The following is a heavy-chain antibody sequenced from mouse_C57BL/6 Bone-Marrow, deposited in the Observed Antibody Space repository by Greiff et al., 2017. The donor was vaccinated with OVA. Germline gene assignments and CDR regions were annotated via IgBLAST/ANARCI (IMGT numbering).Heavy chain of an antibody. CDR1: GYSFTGYY. CDR3: APNDYGSSPAGFAY. CDR2: INPSTGGT. Sequence: VQLQQSGPELVKPGASVKISCKASGYSFTGYYMNWVKQSPEKSLEWIGEINPSTGGTTYNQKFKAKATLTVDKSSSTAYMQLKSLTSEDSAVYYCAPNDYGSSPAGFAYWGQGTLVTVSA. D-gene: IGHD1-1*01. J-gene: IGHJ3*01. V-gene: IGHV1-42*01.